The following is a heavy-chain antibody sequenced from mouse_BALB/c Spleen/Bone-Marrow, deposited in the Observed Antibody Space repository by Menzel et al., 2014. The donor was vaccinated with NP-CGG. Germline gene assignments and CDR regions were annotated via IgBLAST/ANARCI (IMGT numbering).Heavy chain of an antibody. J-gene: IGHJ3*01. CDR3: AREGPWFAF. Sequence: VQLVESGAELVRPGVSVKISCKGSGYTFTDYAMHWVKQSHAKSLEWIGVIGTYYGDATYNQKFKTKATMTVDKSSSPAYMELARLTSEDSALYYCAREGPWFAFWGQGTLVTVSA. CDR1: GYTFTDYA. V-gene: IGHV1S137*01. CDR2: IGTYYGDA.